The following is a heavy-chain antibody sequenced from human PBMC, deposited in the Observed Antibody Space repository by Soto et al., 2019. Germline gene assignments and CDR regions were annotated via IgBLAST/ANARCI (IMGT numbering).Heavy chain of an antibody. D-gene: IGHD3-9*01. V-gene: IGHV4-39*01. CDR2: IYYSGST. CDR3: ARRYLGRAVLNWFDP. CDR1: GGSISSSSYY. Sequence: SETLSLTCTVSGGSISSSSYYWGWIRQPPGKGLEWIGSIYYSGSTYYNPSLKSRVTISVDTSKNQFSLKLSSVTAADTAVYYCARRYLGRAVLNWFDPWGQGTLVTVSS. J-gene: IGHJ5*02.